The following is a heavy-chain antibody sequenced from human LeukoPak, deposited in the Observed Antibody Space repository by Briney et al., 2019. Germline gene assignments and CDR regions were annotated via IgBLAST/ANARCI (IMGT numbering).Heavy chain of an antibody. D-gene: IGHD3-10*01. Sequence: SETLSLTCTVSGGSISSYYWSWIRQPPGKGLEWIGYIYCSGSTNYNPSLKSRVTISLDTSKNQFSLKLSSVTAADTAVYYCARDSFTMVRGKINVTDYWGQGTLVTVSS. CDR1: GGSISSYY. J-gene: IGHJ4*02. CDR2: IYCSGST. V-gene: IGHV4-59*12. CDR3: ARDSFTMVRGKINVTDY.